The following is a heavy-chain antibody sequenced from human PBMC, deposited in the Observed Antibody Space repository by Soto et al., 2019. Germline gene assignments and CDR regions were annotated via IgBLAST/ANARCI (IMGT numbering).Heavy chain of an antibody. CDR2: IIPILGIA. Sequence: QVQLVQSGAEVKKPGSSGKVSCKASGGTFSSYTISWVRQAPGQGLEWMGRIIPILGIANYAQKFQGRVTITADKSTSTAYMELSSLRSEDTAVYYCARVGNYYDSSGYPYWGQGTLVTVSS. CDR3: ARVGNYYDSSGYPY. CDR1: GGTFSSYT. V-gene: IGHV1-69*02. J-gene: IGHJ4*02. D-gene: IGHD3-22*01.